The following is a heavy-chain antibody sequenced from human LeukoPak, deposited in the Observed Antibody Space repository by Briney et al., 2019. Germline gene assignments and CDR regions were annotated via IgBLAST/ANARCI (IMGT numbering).Heavy chain of an antibody. V-gene: IGHV1-46*01. CDR1: GYTFTSYY. Sequence: ASVKVSCKASGYTFTSYYMHWVRQAPGQGLECMGIINPSGGSTSYAQKFQGRVTMTRDTSTSTVYMELSSLRSEDTAVYYCARASTVYDISTGRHPTFDYWGQGTLVTVSS. D-gene: IGHD3-9*01. CDR2: INPSGGST. CDR3: ARASTVYDISTGRHPTFDY. J-gene: IGHJ4*02.